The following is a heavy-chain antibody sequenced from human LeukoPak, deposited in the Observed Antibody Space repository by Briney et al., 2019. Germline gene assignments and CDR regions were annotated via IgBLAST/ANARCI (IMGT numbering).Heavy chain of an antibody. V-gene: IGHV1-2*02. CDR2: INPNSGGT. Sequence: ASVKVSCKASGYTFTAYYMHWVRQAPGQGLKWMGWINPNSGGTNYAQKFQGRVTMTRDTSISTAYMDLGRLTSDDTAVYYCARDLGRIGVTGTRGLDSWGQGTLVTVSS. D-gene: IGHD6-19*01. J-gene: IGHJ4*02. CDR1: GYTFTAYY. CDR3: ARDLGRIGVTGTRGLDS.